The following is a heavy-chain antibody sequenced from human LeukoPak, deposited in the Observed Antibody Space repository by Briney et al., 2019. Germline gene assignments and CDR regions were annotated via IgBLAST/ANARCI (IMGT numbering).Heavy chain of an antibody. D-gene: IGHD3-22*01. J-gene: IGHJ4*02. CDR2: INHSGST. CDR1: GGSFSGYY. CDR3: ASQPASSGYDQFDY. Sequence: SETLSLTCAVYGGSFSGYYWSWIRQPPGKGLEWIGEINHSGSTNYNPSLKSRVTISVDTSKNQFSLKLSSVTAADRAVYYCASQPASSGYDQFDYWGQGTLVTVSS. V-gene: IGHV4-34*01.